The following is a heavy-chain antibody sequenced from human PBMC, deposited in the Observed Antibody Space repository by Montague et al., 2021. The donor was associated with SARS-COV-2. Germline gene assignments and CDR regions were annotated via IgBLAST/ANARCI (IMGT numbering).Heavy chain of an antibody. V-gene: IGHV3-30*01. CDR3: ARTNSGSYYSSFDY. J-gene: IGHJ4*02. Sequence: SLRLSCAASGFTFSSYAMRWVRQAPGKGLEWVAVISYDGSNKYYADSVKGRFTISRDNSKNTLYLQMNSLRAEDTAVYYCARTNSGSYYSSFDYWGQGTLVTVSS. CDR2: ISYDGSNK. D-gene: IGHD1-26*01. CDR1: GFTFSSYA.